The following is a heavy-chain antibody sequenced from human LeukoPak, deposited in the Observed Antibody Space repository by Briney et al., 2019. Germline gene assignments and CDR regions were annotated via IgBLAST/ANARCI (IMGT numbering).Heavy chain of an antibody. CDR2: INTDGSST. CDR3: VKDMAGNYDY. Sequence: GGSQRLSCAASGFMFSNYWMHWVRQAPGKGLVWVSCINTDGSSTNYADSVTGRFTISRDNAENTLYLQMNSLRAEDTAIYYCVKDMAGNYDYWGQGTLVTVSS. CDR1: GFMFSNYW. D-gene: IGHD4-11*01. V-gene: IGHV3-74*01. J-gene: IGHJ4*02.